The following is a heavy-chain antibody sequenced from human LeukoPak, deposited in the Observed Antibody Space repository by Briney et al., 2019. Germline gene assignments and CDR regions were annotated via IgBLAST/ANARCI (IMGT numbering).Heavy chain of an antibody. J-gene: IGHJ4*02. Sequence: PSETLSLTCTVSGYSISSGYYWGWIRQPPGKGLEWIGSIYHSGSTYYNPSLKSRVTISVDTSKNEFSLKLSSVTAADTAVYYCARVYYVSSGQYYFDYWGQGTLVTVSS. CDR1: GYSISSGYY. CDR3: ARVYYVSSGQYYFDY. V-gene: IGHV4-38-2*02. CDR2: IYHSGST. D-gene: IGHD3-22*01.